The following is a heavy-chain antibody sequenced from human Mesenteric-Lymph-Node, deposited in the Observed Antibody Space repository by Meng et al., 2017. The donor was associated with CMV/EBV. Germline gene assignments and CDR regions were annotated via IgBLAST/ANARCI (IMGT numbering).Heavy chain of an antibody. V-gene: IGHV1-18*04. J-gene: IGHJ6*02. Sequence: ASVKVSCKASGYTFTSYYMHWVRQAPGQGLEWMGWISAYNGNTNYAQKLQGRVTMTTDTSTSTAYMELRSLGSDDTAVYYCAREFWEEIRFLERLPNYYYYGMDVWGQGTTVTVSS. CDR3: AREFWEEIRFLERLPNYYYYGMDV. CDR2: ISAYNGNT. CDR1: GYTFTSYY. D-gene: IGHD3-3*01.